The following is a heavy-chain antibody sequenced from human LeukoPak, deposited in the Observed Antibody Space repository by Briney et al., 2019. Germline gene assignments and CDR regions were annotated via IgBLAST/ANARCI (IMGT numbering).Heavy chain of an antibody. J-gene: IGHJ4*02. Sequence: GGSLRLSCAASGFTFSSYAMSWVRQAPGKGLELVSIISGSGDTTYYADSVQGRFTVARDNSKNTLYLEMNGLRPEDTALYHRAKDQRLEGTNAGTVLDYWGQGILVSVTS. V-gene: IGHV3-23*01. CDR3: AKDQRLEGTNAGTVLDY. CDR1: GFTFSSYA. D-gene: IGHD1-1*01. CDR2: ISGSGDTT.